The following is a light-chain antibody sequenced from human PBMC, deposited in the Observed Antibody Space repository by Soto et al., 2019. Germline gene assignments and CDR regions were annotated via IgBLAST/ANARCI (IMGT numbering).Light chain of an antibody. V-gene: IGLV7-46*01. CDR2: DTS. Sequence: QTVVTQEPSLTVSPGGTVTLTCGSSTGAVTSGHYPYWFQQKPGQAPRTLIYDTSNKHSWTPARFSGSLLGGKAALTLSGAQPEDEAEYYCLLSYSGARFPFGGGTKLTVL. CDR3: LLSYSGARFP. CDR1: TGAVTSGHY. J-gene: IGLJ2*01.